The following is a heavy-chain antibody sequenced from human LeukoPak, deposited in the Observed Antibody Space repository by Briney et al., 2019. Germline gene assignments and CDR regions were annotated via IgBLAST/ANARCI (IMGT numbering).Heavy chain of an antibody. D-gene: IGHD5-18*01. V-gene: IGHV4-59*01. CDR3: ARTTEGGYSYGYFYYYYMDV. Sequence: SENLSLTCTVSGGSISSYYWSWIRQPPGKGLEWIGYIYYSGSTSYNPSLKSRVTISVDTSKKQFSLKLSSVTAADTAVYYCARTTEGGYSYGYFYYYYMDVWGKGTTVTISS. J-gene: IGHJ6*03. CDR1: GGSISSYY. CDR2: IYYSGST.